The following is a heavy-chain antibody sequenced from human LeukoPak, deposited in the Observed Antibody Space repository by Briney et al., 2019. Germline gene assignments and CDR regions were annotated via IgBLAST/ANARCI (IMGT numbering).Heavy chain of an antibody. CDR3: ARRAYSGFDW. CDR2: IFYSGGT. CDR1: GGSFRSATGSDYY. Sequence: PSETLSLTCTVSGGSFRSATGSDYYWGWVRQPPGKGLEWIGNIFYSGGTYCNPSLTSRVAISADTSKNQFYLKLSSVTAADTAVYYCARRAYSGFDWWGQGTLVTVAS. D-gene: IGHD1-26*01. J-gene: IGHJ4*02. V-gene: IGHV4-39*01.